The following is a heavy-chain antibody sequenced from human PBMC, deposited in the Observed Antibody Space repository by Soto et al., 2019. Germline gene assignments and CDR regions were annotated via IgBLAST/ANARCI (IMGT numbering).Heavy chain of an antibody. V-gene: IGHV1-8*03. D-gene: IGHD4-17*01. CDR3: ARTLYGDNVDY. Sequence: ASVKVSCKASGGTFSSYAISWVRQAPGQGLEWMGWIIPNSGNAGYAQKFQGRVTITRNTSISTAYMELSSLRSEDTAVYYCARTLYGDNVDYWGQGTLVTVSS. J-gene: IGHJ4*02. CDR2: IIPNSGNA. CDR1: GGTFSSYA.